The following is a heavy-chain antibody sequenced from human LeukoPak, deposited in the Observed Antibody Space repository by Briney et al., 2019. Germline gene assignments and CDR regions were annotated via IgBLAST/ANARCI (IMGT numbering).Heavy chain of an antibody. V-gene: IGHV4-34*01. D-gene: IGHD3-10*01. CDR3: ARSQSITMVRGVIAY. Sequence: SETLSLTCAVYGGSLSGYYWSWIRQPPGKGLEWIGEINHSGSTNYNPSLKSRVTISVDTSKNQFSLKLSSVTAADTAVYYCARSQSITMVRGVIAYWGQGTLVTVSS. J-gene: IGHJ4*02. CDR1: GGSLSGYY. CDR2: INHSGST.